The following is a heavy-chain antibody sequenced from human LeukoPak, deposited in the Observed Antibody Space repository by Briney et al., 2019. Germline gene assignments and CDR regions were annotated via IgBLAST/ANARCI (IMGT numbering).Heavy chain of an antibody. V-gene: IGHV3-9*01. CDR1: GFTFDDYA. CDR3: ASLLDP. Sequence: PGGSLRLSCAASGFTFDDYAMHWVRQAPGKGLEWVSGISWNSGSIGYADSVKGRFTISRDNAKNSLYLQMNSLRAEDTALYYCASLLDPWGQGTLVTVSS. J-gene: IGHJ5*02. CDR2: ISWNSGSI. D-gene: IGHD5/OR15-5a*01.